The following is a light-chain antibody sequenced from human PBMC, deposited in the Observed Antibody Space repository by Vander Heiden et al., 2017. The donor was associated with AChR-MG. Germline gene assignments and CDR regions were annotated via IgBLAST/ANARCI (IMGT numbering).Light chain of an antibody. V-gene: IGKV1-33*01. CDR2: DAS. CDR3: QQYDNLPRT. J-gene: IGKJ4*01. CDR1: QDISNY. Sequence: DIQMTQSPSSLSASVGDRVTITCQASQDISNYLNWYQQKPGEAPKLLIYDASNLERGVPSRFSGSGSGTDFTFTISSLQPEDIATYYCQQYDNLPRTFGGGTKVEIK.